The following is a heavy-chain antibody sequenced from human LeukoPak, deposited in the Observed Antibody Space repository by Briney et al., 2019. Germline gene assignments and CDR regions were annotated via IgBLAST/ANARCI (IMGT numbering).Heavy chain of an antibody. Sequence: SETLSLTCTVSGGSISSGSYYWSRIRQPAGKGLEWIGRIYTSGSTSYNPSLKSRVTISVDTSKNQFSLKLSSVTAADTAVYYCASSTMVVTPLSDHIDYWGQGTLVTVSS. CDR2: IYTSGST. CDR3: ASSTMVVTPLSDHIDY. D-gene: IGHD4-23*01. J-gene: IGHJ4*02. CDR1: GGSISSGSYY. V-gene: IGHV4-61*02.